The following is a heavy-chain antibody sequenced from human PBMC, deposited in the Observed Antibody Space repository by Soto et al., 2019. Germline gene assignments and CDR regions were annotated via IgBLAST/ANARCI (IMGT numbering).Heavy chain of an antibody. CDR1: GDSVSTNSVA. V-gene: IGHV6-1*01. J-gene: IGHJ4*02. CDR3: ARVGPAMSTIGAIDY. CDR2: TYYRSKWYN. Sequence: QVQLQQSGPGLVKPSQTLSLTCDISGDSVSTNSVAWNWIKQSPSRGLEWLGRTYYRSKWYNDYAISVKSRIPINPDTSKNPFSLHLNSVTPEDTAVYYCARVGPAMSTIGAIDYWGQGTLVTVSS. D-gene: IGHD1-1*01.